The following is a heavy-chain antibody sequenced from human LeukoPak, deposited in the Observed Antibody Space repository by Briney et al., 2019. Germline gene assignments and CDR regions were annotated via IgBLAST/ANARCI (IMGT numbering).Heavy chain of an antibody. D-gene: IGHD2-15*01. CDR1: GFTFSSYS. CDR2: ISSSSSYI. CDR3: ARDCSGGSCSGYYYIDV. Sequence: TGGSLRLSCAGSGFTFSSYSMNWVRQAPGKGLEWVSSISSSSSYIYYADSVKGRFTISRDNAKNSLYLQMNSLRAEDTAVYYCARDCSGGSCSGYYYIDVWGKGTTVLVSS. V-gene: IGHV3-21*01. J-gene: IGHJ6*03.